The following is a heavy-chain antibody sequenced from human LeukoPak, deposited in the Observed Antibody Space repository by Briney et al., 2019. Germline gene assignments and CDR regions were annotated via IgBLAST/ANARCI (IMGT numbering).Heavy chain of an antibody. CDR1: GGTFSSYA. Sequence: SVKVSCKASGGTFSSYAISWVRQAPGQGLEWMGRIIPIFGTANYAQKFQGRVTITTDESMSTAYMELSSLRSEDTAVYYCARDRSRGYSYGYCFDYWGQGTLVTVSS. V-gene: IGHV1-69*05. CDR3: ARDRSRGYSYGYCFDY. CDR2: IIPIFGTA. D-gene: IGHD5-18*01. J-gene: IGHJ4*02.